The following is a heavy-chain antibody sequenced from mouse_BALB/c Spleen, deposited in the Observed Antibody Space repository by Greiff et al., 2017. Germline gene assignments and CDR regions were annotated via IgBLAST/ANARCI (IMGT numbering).Heavy chain of an antibody. CDR3: APDGYS. J-gene: IGHJ4*01. V-gene: IGHV14-3*02. D-gene: IGHD2-3*01. CDR2: IDPANGNT. CDR1: GFNIKDTY. Sequence: EVQVVESGAELVKPGASVKLSCTASGFNIKDTYMHWVKQRPEQGLEWIGRIDPANGNTKYDPKFQGKATITADTSSNTAYLQLSSLTSEDTAVYYCAPDGYSWGQGTSVTVSS.